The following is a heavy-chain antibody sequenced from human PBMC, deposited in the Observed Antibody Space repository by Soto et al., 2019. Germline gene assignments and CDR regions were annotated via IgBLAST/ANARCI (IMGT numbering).Heavy chain of an antibody. CDR3: ARVTINVSTYYFDY. Sequence: PSETLSLTCSVSGSSISSYYLSWIRQPPGKGLEWIGYIFYSRSTNYNPSLKSRVTMSIDTSKNQFSLKLSSVTAADTAVYYCARVTINVSTYYFDYWGQGTLVTVSS. CDR2: IFYSRST. V-gene: IGHV4-59*01. J-gene: IGHJ4*02. CDR1: GSSISSYY.